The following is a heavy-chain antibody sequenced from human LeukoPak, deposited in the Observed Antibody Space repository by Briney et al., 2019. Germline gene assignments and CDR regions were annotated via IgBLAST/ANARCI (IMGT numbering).Heavy chain of an antibody. Sequence: SVKVSCKASGYTFTGYYMHWVRQAPGQGLEWMGGIIPIFGTANYAQKFQGRVTITADESTSTAYMELSSLRSEDTAVYYCARGAYDSSGYYYSGYAFDIWGQGTMVTVSS. J-gene: IGHJ3*02. CDR3: ARGAYDSSGYYYSGYAFDI. CDR1: GYTFTGYY. D-gene: IGHD3-22*01. CDR2: IIPIFGTA. V-gene: IGHV1-69*13.